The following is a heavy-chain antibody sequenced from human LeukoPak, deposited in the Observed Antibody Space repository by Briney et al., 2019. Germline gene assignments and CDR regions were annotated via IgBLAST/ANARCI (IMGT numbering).Heavy chain of an antibody. J-gene: IGHJ4*02. CDR3: ARDGLGTDEVVAY. CDR2: IKQDGSEK. V-gene: IGHV3-7*01. CDR1: GFTFGSYW. Sequence: GGSLRLSCAASGFTFGSYWMSWVRQAPGKGLEWVANIKQDGSEKYYVDSVKGRFTISRDNAKNSLYLQMNSLRAEDTAVYYCARDGLGTDEVVAYWGQGTLVTVSS. D-gene: IGHD5/OR15-5a*01.